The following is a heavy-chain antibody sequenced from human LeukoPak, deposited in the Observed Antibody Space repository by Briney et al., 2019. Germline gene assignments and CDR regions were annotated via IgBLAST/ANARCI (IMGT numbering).Heavy chain of an antibody. CDR3: ARDWRGNWNWGGGDFDY. Sequence: ASVKVSCKASGYTFTGYYMHWVRQAPGQGLEWMGWINTNTGNPTYAQGFTGRFVFSLDTSVSTAYLQISSLKAEDTAVYYCARDWRGNWNWGGGDFDYWGQGTLVTVSS. D-gene: IGHD1-7*01. CDR2: INTNTGNP. CDR1: GYTFTGYY. J-gene: IGHJ4*02. V-gene: IGHV7-4-1*02.